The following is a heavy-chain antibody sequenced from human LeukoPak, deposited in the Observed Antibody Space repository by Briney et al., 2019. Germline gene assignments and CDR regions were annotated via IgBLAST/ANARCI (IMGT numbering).Heavy chain of an antibody. Sequence: GRSLRLSCAASGFTFSSYAMHWVRRAPGKGLEWVAVISYDGSNKYYADSVKGRFTISRDNSKNTLYLQMNSLRAEDTAVYYCARAGSIIAAAGDYFDYWGQGTLVTVSS. CDR1: GFTFSSYA. D-gene: IGHD6-13*01. J-gene: IGHJ4*02. V-gene: IGHV3-30*04. CDR3: ARAGSIIAAAGDYFDY. CDR2: ISYDGSNK.